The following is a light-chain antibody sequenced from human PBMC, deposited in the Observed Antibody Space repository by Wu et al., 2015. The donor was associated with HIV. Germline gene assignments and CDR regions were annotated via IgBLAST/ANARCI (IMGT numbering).Light chain of an antibody. Sequence: DIQMTQSPSSLSASVGDRVTITCRASQGISNSLAWYQQKPGKAPKLLLYAASRLESGVPSRFSGSGSGTDYTLTISSLQPEDFATYYCQQYYSTLDSTWTFGQGTKVEIK. CDR2: AAS. J-gene: IGKJ1*01. CDR1: QGISNS. V-gene: IGKV1-NL1*01. CDR3: QQYYSTLDSTWT.